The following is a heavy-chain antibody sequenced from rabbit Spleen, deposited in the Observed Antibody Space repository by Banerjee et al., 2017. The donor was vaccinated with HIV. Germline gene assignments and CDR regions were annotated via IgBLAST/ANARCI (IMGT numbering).Heavy chain of an antibody. CDR1: GVSLNDKDV. J-gene: IGHJ2*01. V-gene: IGHV1S45*01. CDR2: IGAGSSGST. D-gene: IGHD1-1*01. Sequence: EQLEESGGGLVKPEGSLTLTCKASGVSLNDKDVMCWVRQAPGKGLEWIACIGAGSSGSTYYASWAKGRFTISRTWSTTVTLQMTSLTAADTATYFCARNYVNAFDPWGPGTLVTVS. CDR3: ARNYVNAFDP.